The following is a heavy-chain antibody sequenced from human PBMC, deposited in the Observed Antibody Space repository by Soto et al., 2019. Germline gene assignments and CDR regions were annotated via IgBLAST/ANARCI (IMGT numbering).Heavy chain of an antibody. CDR3: ARWSYLDY. J-gene: IGHJ4*02. CDR1: GFTFSSYA. D-gene: IGHD3-3*01. CDR2: ISGSDGKT. Sequence: LRLSCAASGFTFSSYALSWVRQAPGKGLEWVSTISGSDGKTFYADSVKGRFSISRDTSQSTLYLQMNSLRADDTAMYYCARWSYLDYWGQGTRVTVSS. V-gene: IGHV3-23*01.